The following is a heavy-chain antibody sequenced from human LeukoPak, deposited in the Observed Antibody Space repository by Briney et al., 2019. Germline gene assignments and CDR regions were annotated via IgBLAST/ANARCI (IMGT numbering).Heavy chain of an antibody. J-gene: IGHJ2*01. V-gene: IGHV4-59*01. CDR1: GGSITNYY. CDR3: ARALFRYDSSSRSLHWYFDL. D-gene: IGHD3-22*01. Sequence: PETLSLTCTVSGGSITNYYWSWIRQPPGKGLEWIGYIYYSESTNYKPYLKSRVTISVDTSKNQFSLKLTSVTAADTAVYYCARALFRYDSSSRSLHWYFDLWGRGTLVTVSS. CDR2: IYYSEST.